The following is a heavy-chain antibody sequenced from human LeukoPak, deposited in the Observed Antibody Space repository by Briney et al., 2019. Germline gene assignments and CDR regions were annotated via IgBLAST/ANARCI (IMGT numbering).Heavy chain of an antibody. J-gene: IGHJ4*02. CDR2: INHSGST. CDR3: ARSGARAYSSSWYRAPFDY. Sequence: SETLSLTCAVYGGSFSGYYWSWIRQPPGKGLEWIGEINHSGSTNYNPSLKSRVTISVDTSKNQFSLKLSSVTAADTAVYYCARSGARAYSSSWYRAPFDYWGQGTLVTVSS. CDR1: GGSFSGYY. V-gene: IGHV4-34*01. D-gene: IGHD6-13*01.